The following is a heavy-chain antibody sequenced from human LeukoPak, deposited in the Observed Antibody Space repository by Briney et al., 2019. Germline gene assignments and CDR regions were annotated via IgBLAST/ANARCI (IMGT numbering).Heavy chain of an antibody. CDR3: AVNSTKLAFDI. CDR2: IYNSGST. V-gene: IGHV4-59*08. J-gene: IGHJ3*02. CDR1: GGSMSSYY. Sequence: PSETLSLTCIVSGGSMSSYYWSWIRQPPGKGLEWIGNIYNSGSTNYNPSLKRRVTMSEDTAKNHFSLKLSSVTAADTAVYYCAVNSTKLAFDIWGQGTMVTVSS. D-gene: IGHD5/OR15-5a*01.